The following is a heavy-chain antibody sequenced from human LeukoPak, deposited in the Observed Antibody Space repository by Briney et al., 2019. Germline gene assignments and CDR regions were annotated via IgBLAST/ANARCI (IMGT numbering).Heavy chain of an antibody. CDR3: ARHDYDFYFDY. CDR1: GGSISSYY. CDR2: IYYSGST. D-gene: IGHD3-3*01. V-gene: IGHV4-59*08. Sequence: PPETLSLTCTVSGGSISSYYWSWIRQPPGKGLEWIGYIYYSGSTNYNPSLKSRVTISVDTSKNQFSLKLSSVTAADTAVYYCARHDYDFYFDYWGQGTLVTVSS. J-gene: IGHJ4*02.